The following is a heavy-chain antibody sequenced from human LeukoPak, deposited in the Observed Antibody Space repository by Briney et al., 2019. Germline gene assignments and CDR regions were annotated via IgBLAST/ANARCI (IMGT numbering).Heavy chain of an antibody. D-gene: IGHD2-15*01. J-gene: IGHJ4*02. CDR3: AKDPRGDCSGGSCYYLDY. Sequence: GGSLRLSCAASGFTFNSYARYWVRQAPGKGLEWVSGIFGSGGSAHYTDSVKGRFAISRDNSKNTLYLQLNSLRADDTAVYYCAKDPRGDCSGGSCYYLDYWGQGTLVTVSS. V-gene: IGHV3-23*01. CDR2: IFGSGGSA. CDR1: GFTFNSYA.